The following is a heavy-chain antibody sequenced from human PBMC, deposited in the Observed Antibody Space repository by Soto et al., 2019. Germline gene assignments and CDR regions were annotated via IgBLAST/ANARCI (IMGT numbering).Heavy chain of an antibody. CDR3: TLNLEYSSSSTPYRAYYGMDV. CDR1: VFTFSCSA. CDR2: IRSKANSYAT. D-gene: IGHD6-6*01. V-gene: IGHV3-73*01. J-gene: IGHJ6*02. Sequence: GGSLRLSCAASVFTFSCSAMHWVRQASGKGLEWVGRIRSKANSYATAYAASVKGRFTISRDDSKNTAYLQMNSLKTEDTAVYYCTLNLEYSSSSTPYRAYYGMDVWGQGTTVTVSS.